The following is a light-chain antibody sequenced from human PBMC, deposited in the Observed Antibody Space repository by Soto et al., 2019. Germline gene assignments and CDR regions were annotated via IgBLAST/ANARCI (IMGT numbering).Light chain of an antibody. Sequence: QSVLTQPPSVSGAPGQRVTISCTGSSSNIGAGYDVHWYQQLPGTAPKLLIYGNSIRPSGVLDRFSGSKSGTSASLAITGLQAEDETDYYCQSYDSSLSGHYVFGTGTKLTVL. CDR1: SSNIGAGYD. J-gene: IGLJ1*01. CDR2: GNS. CDR3: QSYDSSLSGHYV. V-gene: IGLV1-40*01.